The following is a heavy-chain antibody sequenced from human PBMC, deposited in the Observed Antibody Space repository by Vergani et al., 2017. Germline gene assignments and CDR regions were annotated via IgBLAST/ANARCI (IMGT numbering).Heavy chain of an antibody. CDR1: GFTFSSYW. CDR3: ARTDYYDSSGPDY. CDR2: INSDGSSP. J-gene: IGHJ4*02. Sequence: VQLVESGGGVVQPGRSLRLSCAASGFTFSSYWMHWVRQAPGKGLVWVSRINSDGSSPSYADSVKGRFTITRDNAKNTLYLQMNSLRAEDTAVYYCARTDYYDSSGPDYWGQGTLVTVSS. D-gene: IGHD3-22*01. V-gene: IGHV3-74*02.